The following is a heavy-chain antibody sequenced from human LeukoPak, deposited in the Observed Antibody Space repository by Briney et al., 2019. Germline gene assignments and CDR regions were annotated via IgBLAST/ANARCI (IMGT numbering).Heavy chain of an antibody. Sequence: SETLSLTCTVSGGSISSGSYYWNWIRQPAGKGLEWIGRVITSGGTNYTPSLKSRVTISVTTSKNQFSLKLSSVTAADTAVYFCASSNWLRDANFDSWGQGTLVTVSS. CDR1: GGSISSGSYY. V-gene: IGHV4-61*02. J-gene: IGHJ4*02. D-gene: IGHD5-12*01. CDR3: ASSNWLRDANFDS. CDR2: VITSGGT.